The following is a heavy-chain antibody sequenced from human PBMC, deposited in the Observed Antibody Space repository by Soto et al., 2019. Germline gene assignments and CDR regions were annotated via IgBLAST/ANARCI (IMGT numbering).Heavy chain of an antibody. CDR3: AKDPSYCSGGSCYYFDY. Sequence: GGSLRLSFAASGFTFSSYAMSWVRQAPGKGLEWVSAISGSGGSTYYADSVKGRFTISRDNSKNTLYLQMNSLRAEDTAVYYCAKDPSYCSGGSCYYFDYWGQGTLVTVSS. D-gene: IGHD2-15*01. V-gene: IGHV3-23*01. CDR2: ISGSGGST. CDR1: GFTFSSYA. J-gene: IGHJ4*02.